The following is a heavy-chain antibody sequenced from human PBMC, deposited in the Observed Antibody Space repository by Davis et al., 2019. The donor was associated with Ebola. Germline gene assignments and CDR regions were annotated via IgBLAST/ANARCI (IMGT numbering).Heavy chain of an antibody. CDR2: INPNSGGT. J-gene: IGHJ6*04. CDR1: GYTFTSYY. V-gene: IGHV1-2*06. CDR3: ARVGILTGYYNAYYYYGMDV. Sequence: ASVKVSCKASGYTFTSYYMHWVRQAPGQGLEWMGRINPNSGGTNYAQKFQGRVTMTRDTSISTAYMELSRLRSDDTAVYYCARVGILTGYYNAYYYYGMDVWGKGTTVTVSS. D-gene: IGHD3-9*01.